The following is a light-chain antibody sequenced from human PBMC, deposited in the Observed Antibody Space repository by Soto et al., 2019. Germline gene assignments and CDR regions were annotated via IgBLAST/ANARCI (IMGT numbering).Light chain of an antibody. CDR1: SSDVGKYNY. CDR2: EVS. Sequence: QSALTQPAFVPGSPGQSITISCTGTSSDVGKYNYVSWYQQHPAKAPKLMIFEVSNRPSGVSNRFSGSKSGNTASLTISGLQAEDEAEYYCSSYTGSSINTVVFGGGTKLTVL. V-gene: IGLV2-14*01. J-gene: IGLJ2*01. CDR3: SSYTGSSINTVV.